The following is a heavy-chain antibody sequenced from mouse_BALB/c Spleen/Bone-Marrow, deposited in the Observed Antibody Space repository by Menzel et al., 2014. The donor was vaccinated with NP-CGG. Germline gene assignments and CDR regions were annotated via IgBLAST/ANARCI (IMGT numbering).Heavy chain of an antibody. CDR3: ARERYAGYYFDY. CDR2: INPSTGYT. D-gene: IGHD2-3*01. Sequence: QVQLKESGAELAKPGASVKMSCKASGYTFTSYWMHRVKQRPGQGLEWIGYINPSTGYTEYNQKFKDKATLTADKSSSTAYMQLSSLTSEDSAVYYCARERYAGYYFDYWGQGTTLTVSS. V-gene: IGHV1-7*01. J-gene: IGHJ2*01. CDR1: GYTFTSYW.